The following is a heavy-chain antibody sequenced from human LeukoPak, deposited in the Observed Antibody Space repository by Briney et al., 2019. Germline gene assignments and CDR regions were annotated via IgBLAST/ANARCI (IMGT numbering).Heavy chain of an antibody. CDR1: GFIFSNYG. V-gene: IGHV3-23*01. D-gene: IGHD3-10*01. J-gene: IGHJ4*02. Sequence: GGTLRLSCAASGFIFSNYGMSWVRQAPGKGLEWVSAISGSGGNTYFADSVKGRFTISRDNSKNTIYLQMNSLRAEDTAVYYCAKKKYGSGNYYFEYWGQGTLVTVSS. CDR2: ISGSGGNT. CDR3: AKKKYGSGNYYFEY.